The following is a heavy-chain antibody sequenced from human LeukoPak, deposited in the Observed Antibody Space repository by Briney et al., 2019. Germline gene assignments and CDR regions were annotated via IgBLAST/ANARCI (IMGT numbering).Heavy chain of an antibody. CDR2: INHSGST. Sequence: KPSETLSLTCAVYGGSFSGYYWSWIRQPPWKGLEWIGEINHSGSTNYNPSLKSRVTMSVETSKNQFSLKLRSVSAADTAVYYCARDYSYYYGSGSFDYYYYYMDVWGKGTTVTVSS. J-gene: IGHJ6*03. V-gene: IGHV4-34*01. CDR1: GGSFSGYY. D-gene: IGHD3-10*01. CDR3: ARDYSYYYGSGSFDYYYYYMDV.